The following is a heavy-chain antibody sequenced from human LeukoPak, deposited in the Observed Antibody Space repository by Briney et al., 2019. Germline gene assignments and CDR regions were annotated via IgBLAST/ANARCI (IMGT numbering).Heavy chain of an antibody. CDR1: GGTFSGYY. D-gene: IGHD3-22*01. CDR3: ARLPRLYYYDSSGYYFRGYNWFDP. CDR2: INHTGST. J-gene: IGHJ5*02. V-gene: IGHV4-34*01. Sequence: SETLSLTCAVYGGTFSGYYWNLIRQPPGKGLEWIGEINHTGSTNCNPSLKSRVTISLDTSKNQFSLKLSSVTAADTAVYYCARLPRLYYYDSSGYYFRGYNWFDPWGQGTLVTVSS.